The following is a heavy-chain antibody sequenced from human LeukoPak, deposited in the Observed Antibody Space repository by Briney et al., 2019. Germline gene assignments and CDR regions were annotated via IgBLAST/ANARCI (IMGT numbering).Heavy chain of an antibody. Sequence: GGSLRLSCAASGFTFSSYGMHWVRQAPGKGLEWVAVISYDGSNKYYADSVKGRFTISRDNSKNTLYLQMNSLRAEDTAVYYCAKAPLGPRRNNWFDPWGQRTLVTLSS. J-gene: IGHJ5*02. V-gene: IGHV3-30*18. CDR1: GFTFSSYG. CDR2: ISYDGSNK. CDR3: AKAPLGPRRNNWFDP.